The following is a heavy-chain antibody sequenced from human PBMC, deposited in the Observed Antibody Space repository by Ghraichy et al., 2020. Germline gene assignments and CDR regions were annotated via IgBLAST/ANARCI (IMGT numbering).Heavy chain of an antibody. Sequence: SETLSLTCAVYGESHSVFYCSWIRHLPGKGLEWIGEINHSGTTYYNPSLKSRVTISVDTSKNHFSLKLNSLTAADTAVYYRARGSSAWDRFDPWGQGTLVTVSS. CDR2: INHSGTT. CDR1: GESHSVFY. D-gene: IGHD6-25*01. J-gene: IGHJ5*02. V-gene: IGHV4-34*01. CDR3: ARGSSAWDRFDP.